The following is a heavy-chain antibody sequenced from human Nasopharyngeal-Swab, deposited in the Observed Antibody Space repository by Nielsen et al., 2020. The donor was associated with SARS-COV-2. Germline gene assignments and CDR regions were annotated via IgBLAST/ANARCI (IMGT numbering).Heavy chain of an antibody. Sequence: SETLSLTCAVYGGSFSGYYWSWIRQPPGKGLEWIGEINHSGSTNYNPSLKSRVTISVDTSKNQFSLKLSSVTAADTAVYYCARDFGVEMATMAAEYFQHWGQGTLVTVSS. V-gene: IGHV4-34*01. CDR2: INHSGST. CDR1: GGSFSGYY. CDR3: ARDFGVEMATMAAEYFQH. D-gene: IGHD5-24*01. J-gene: IGHJ1*01.